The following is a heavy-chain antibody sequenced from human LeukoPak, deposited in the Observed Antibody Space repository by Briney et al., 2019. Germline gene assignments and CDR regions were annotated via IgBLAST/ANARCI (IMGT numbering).Heavy chain of an antibody. D-gene: IGHD6-19*01. CDR3: ARGDASGWSY. CDR1: GFTVSSDY. CDR2: IYSGGTT. J-gene: IGHJ4*02. V-gene: IGHV3-53*01. Sequence: GGSLRLSCVASGFTVSSDYMSWVRQAPGKGLEWVSGIYSGGTTYYADSVKGRFTISRDNSKNTLYFQMNSLRDEDTAVYYCARGDASGWSYWGQGTLVTVSS.